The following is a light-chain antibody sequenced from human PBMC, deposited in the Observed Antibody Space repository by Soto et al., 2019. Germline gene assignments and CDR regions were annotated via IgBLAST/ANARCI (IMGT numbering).Light chain of an antibody. CDR1: SSNIGAGYD. CDR3: QSYDRSLSAV. Sequence: QSVLTQPPSVSGAPGQRVTISCTGSSSNIGAGYDVHWYQQLPGTAPKLLINGNSNRPSGVPDRFSGSKSGTSASLAITGLQAEHEADYYCQSYDRSLSAVFGGGTKLTVL. V-gene: IGLV1-40*01. CDR2: GNS. J-gene: IGLJ2*01.